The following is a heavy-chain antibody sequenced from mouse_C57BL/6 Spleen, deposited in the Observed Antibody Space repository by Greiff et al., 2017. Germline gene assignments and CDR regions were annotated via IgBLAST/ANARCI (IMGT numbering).Heavy chain of an antibody. D-gene: IGHD2-5*01. CDR1: GSTFTSYW. V-gene: IGHV1-69*01. CDR3: ATYYSNYDYAMDD. J-gene: IGHJ4*01. Sequence: QVQLQQSGAELVMPGASVKLSCKASGSTFTSYWMHWVKQRPGQGLEWIGEIDPSDSYTNYNQKFKGKSTLTVDKSSSTAYMQLSSLTSEDSAVYYCATYYSNYDYAMDDWGQGTSVTVSS. CDR2: IDPSDSYT.